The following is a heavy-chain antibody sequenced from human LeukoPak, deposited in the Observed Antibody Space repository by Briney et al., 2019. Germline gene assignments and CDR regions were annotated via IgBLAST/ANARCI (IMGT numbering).Heavy chain of an antibody. Sequence: GGSLRPSCAASGFTFSSYEMNWVRQAPGKGLEWVSYISSSGSTIYYADSVKGRFTISRDNSKNTLYLQMNSLRAEDTAVYYCAKSLVRGVMMGAFDIWGQGTMVTVSS. CDR3: AKSLVRGVMMGAFDI. CDR2: ISSSGSTI. CDR1: GFTFSSYE. D-gene: IGHD3-10*01. J-gene: IGHJ3*02. V-gene: IGHV3-48*03.